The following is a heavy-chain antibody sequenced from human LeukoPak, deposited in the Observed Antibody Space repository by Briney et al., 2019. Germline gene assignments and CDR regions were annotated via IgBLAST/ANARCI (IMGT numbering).Heavy chain of an antibody. Sequence: PGGSLRLSCAASGFTFSSYAMSWVRQAPGKGLEWVSAISGSGGSTYYADSVKGRFTISRDNSKNTLYLQMNSLRAEDTAVYYCAKVGAKLWFWRDFDYWGQGTLVTVSS. CDR1: GFTFSSYA. V-gene: IGHV3-23*01. CDR2: ISGSGGST. J-gene: IGHJ4*02. CDR3: AKVGAKLWFWRDFDY. D-gene: IGHD5-18*01.